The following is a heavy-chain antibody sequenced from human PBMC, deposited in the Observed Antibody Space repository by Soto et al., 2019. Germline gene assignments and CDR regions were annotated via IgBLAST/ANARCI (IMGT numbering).Heavy chain of an antibody. CDR3: AYSGPPFDY. J-gene: IGHJ4*02. D-gene: IGHD5-12*01. V-gene: IGHV3-23*01. Sequence: EVPLLESGGGLVQPGGSLRLSCAASGFTFSSYAMSWVRQAPGKGLEWVSAISGSGGSTYYADSVKGRFTISRDNSQNTLYLPMYSLRGEDTAVYYCAYSGPPFDYWCRGTLVTVSS. CDR2: ISGSGGST. CDR1: GFTFSSYA.